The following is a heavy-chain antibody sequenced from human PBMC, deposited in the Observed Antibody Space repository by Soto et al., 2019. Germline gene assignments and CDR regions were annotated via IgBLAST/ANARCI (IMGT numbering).Heavy chain of an antibody. D-gene: IGHD6-13*01. Sequence: GGSLRLSCAASGFTFSSYGMHWVRQAPGKGLEWVAVIWYDGSNKYYADSVKGRFTISRDNPKNTLYLQMNSLRAEDTAVYYCARDGIAAAGTRGWFDPWGQGTLVTVSS. V-gene: IGHV3-33*01. CDR1: GFTFSSYG. CDR2: IWYDGSNK. J-gene: IGHJ5*02. CDR3: ARDGIAAAGTRGWFDP.